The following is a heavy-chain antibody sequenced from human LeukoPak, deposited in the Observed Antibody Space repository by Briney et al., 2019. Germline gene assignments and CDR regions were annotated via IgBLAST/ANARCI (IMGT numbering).Heavy chain of an antibody. V-gene: IGHV4-59*07. CDR1: GGSNRIYH. CDR3: TRVDYSSSWYWFDP. Sequence: SDPLSLTCTVCGGSNRIYHWTCPRQPPGQALEWIGYIYYSGSTNYNPSLKSRVTISVDTSKNQFSLKLSSVTAADTAVYYCTRVDYSSSWYWFDPWGQGTQVTVSS. D-gene: IGHD6-13*01. CDR2: IYYSGST. J-gene: IGHJ5*02.